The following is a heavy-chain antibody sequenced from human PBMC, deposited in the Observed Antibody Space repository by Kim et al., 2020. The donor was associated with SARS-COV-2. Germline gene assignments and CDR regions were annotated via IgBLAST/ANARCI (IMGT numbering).Heavy chain of an antibody. V-gene: IGHV4-39*01. J-gene: IGHJ4*02. CDR2: IYYSGST. D-gene: IGHD3-10*01. CDR3: ARLKSLLWFGELFDY. Sequence: SETLSLTSTVSGGSISSSSYYWGWIRQPPGKGLEWIGSIYYSGSTYYNPSLKSRVTISVDTSKNQFSLKLSSVTAADTAVYYCARLKSLLWFGELFDYWGQGTLVTVSS. CDR1: GGSISSSSYY.